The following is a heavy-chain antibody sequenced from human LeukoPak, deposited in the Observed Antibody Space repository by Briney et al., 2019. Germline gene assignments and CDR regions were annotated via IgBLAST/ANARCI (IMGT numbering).Heavy chain of an antibody. D-gene: IGHD1-26*01. Sequence: PSETLSLTCTVSGGSIRSSYYYWSWIRQPPGKGLEWIGCIYYSGSTNYNPSLKSRVTISVDTSKNQFSLKLSSVTAADTAVYYCARGIAGYSRFWFDPWGQGTLVTVSS. CDR1: GGSIRSSYYY. V-gene: IGHV4-61*01. CDR3: ARGIAGYSRFWFDP. J-gene: IGHJ5*02. CDR2: IYYSGST.